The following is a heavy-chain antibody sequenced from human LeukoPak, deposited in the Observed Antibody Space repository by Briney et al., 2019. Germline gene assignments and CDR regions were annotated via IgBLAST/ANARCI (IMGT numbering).Heavy chain of an antibody. Sequence: SETLSLTCTVSGGSISSYYWSWIRQPPGKGLEWIGYIYYSGSTNYNPSLKSRVTISVDTSKNQFSLKLSSVTAADTAVYYCAREGHYYDSSGYYPGDAFDIWGQGTMVTVSS. CDR2: IYYSGST. CDR3: AREGHYYDSSGYYPGDAFDI. V-gene: IGHV4-59*01. J-gene: IGHJ3*02. D-gene: IGHD3-22*01. CDR1: GGSISSYY.